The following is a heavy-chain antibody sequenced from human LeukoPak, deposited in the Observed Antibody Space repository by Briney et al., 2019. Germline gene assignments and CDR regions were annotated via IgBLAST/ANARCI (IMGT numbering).Heavy chain of an antibody. V-gene: IGHV3-11*06. CDR2: ISSSSSYT. J-gene: IGHJ5*02. Sequence: PGGSLRLSCAASGFTFSDYYMSWIRQAPGKGLEWVSYISSSSSYTNYADSVKGRFTISRDNAKNSLYLQMNSLRAEDTAVYYCARVGRGFVLLGRNNWFDPWGQGTLVTVSS. CDR3: ARVGRGFVLLGRNNWFDP. CDR1: GFTFSDYY. D-gene: IGHD2-15*01.